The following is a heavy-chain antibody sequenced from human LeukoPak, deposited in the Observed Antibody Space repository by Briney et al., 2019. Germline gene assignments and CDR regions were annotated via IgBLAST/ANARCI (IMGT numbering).Heavy chain of an antibody. CDR1: GFTFSSYN. V-gene: IGHV3-48*02. Sequence: GGSLRLSCAASGFTFSSYNMNWVRQAPGKGLGWVSYISRSSSSIYYADSVKGRFTISRDNAKNSVYLQMNSLSDEDTAVYRCARDYGDHGEYFDCWGQGTLVTVSS. J-gene: IGHJ4*02. D-gene: IGHD4-17*01. CDR2: ISRSSSSI. CDR3: ARDYGDHGEYFDC.